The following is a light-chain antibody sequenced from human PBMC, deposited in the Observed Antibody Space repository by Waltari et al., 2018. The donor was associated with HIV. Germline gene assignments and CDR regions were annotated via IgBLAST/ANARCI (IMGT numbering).Light chain of an antibody. CDR3: QSYDSALSGSV. V-gene: IGLV1-40*01. CDR1: SSNIGAGYD. CDR2: AKA. Sequence: QSVLTQPPSVSGAPGQRVTISCTGSSSNIGAGYDVHWYQQLPGTAPTLVIYAKANRPSGVPDRFSGSKSGTSASLAITGLQAEDDADYYCQSYDSALSGSVFGGGTKLTVL. J-gene: IGLJ2*01.